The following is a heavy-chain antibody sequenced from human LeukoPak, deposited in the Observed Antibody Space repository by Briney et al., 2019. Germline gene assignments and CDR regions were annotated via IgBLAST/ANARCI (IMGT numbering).Heavy chain of an antibody. CDR2: IYYSGST. Sequence: ASETLSLTCTVSGGSISSYYWSWIRQPPGNGLEWIGYIYYSGSTNYNPSLQSRVTISVHTSKNQFSLKLRSVTAADTAGYYCARETSQKGAHYMDVWGKGTTVTISS. V-gene: IGHV4-59*01. J-gene: IGHJ6*03. D-gene: IGHD3-16*01. CDR3: ARETSQKGAHYMDV. CDR1: GGSISSYY.